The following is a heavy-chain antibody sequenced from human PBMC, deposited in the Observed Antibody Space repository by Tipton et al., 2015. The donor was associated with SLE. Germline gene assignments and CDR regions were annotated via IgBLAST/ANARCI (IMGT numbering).Heavy chain of an antibody. Sequence: QVQLVQSGAEVKKPGASVKISCKASGYTFTSYSLHWVRQAPGQGLEWMGMIIPGGGATTYAQKFQGRVFMTRDTSTSAVYMEVSSLRSDDTAVYYCAIDLDGYKLPTCFDYWDQGPLVAVSS. V-gene: IGHV1-46*01. CDR2: IIPGGGAT. J-gene: IGHJ4*02. CDR1: GYTFTSYS. CDR3: AIDLDGYKLPTCFDY. D-gene: IGHD5-24*01.